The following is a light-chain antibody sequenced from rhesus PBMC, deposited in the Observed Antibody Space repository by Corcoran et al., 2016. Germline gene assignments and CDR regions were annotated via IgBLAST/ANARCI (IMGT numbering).Light chain of an antibody. J-gene: IGKJ4*01. V-gene: IGKV1-22*01. CDR3: LQYSSSPLT. CDR1: QSITSW. CDR2: KAS. Sequence: DIQMTQSPSSLSASVGDTVTITCRASQSITSWLDWYQQQPGKAPKLLIYKASSLQSGVPSRFSGSGSGTDFTLTISSLQPEDFATDYCLQYSSSPLTFGGGTKVEIK.